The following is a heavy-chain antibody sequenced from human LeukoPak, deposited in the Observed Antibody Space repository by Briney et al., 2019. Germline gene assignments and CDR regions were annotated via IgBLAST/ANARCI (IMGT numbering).Heavy chain of an antibody. V-gene: IGHV1-69*05. CDR3: ARDYNFDSSPYDDGLDI. D-gene: IGHD3-22*01. CDR1: GESFSSHG. CDR2: IIPVFHTA. Sequence: ASVKVSCKTCGESFSSHGISWVRQAPGQGLEWMGGIIPVFHTAKYAQNFQDRLTITTDESTDTVYMELSSLRSEDTAVYYCARDYNFDSSPYDDGLDIWGQGTMVTVSS. J-gene: IGHJ3*02.